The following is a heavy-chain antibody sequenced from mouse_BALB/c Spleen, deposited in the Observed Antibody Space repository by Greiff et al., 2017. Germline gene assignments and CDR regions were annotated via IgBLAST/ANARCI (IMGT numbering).Heavy chain of an antibody. J-gene: IGHJ3*01. Sequence: VQLVESGAELVRPGTSVKISCKASGYTFTNYWLGWVKQRPGHGLEWIGDIYPGGGYTNYNEKFKGKATLTADTSSSTAYMQLSSLTSEDSAVYFCARGELRALFAYWGQGTLVTVSA. D-gene: IGHD1-1*01. CDR2: IYPGGGYT. CDR3: ARGELRALFAY. V-gene: IGHV1-63*02. CDR1: GYTFTNYW.